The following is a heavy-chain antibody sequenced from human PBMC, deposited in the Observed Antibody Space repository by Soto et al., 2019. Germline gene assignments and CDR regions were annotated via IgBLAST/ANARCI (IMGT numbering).Heavy chain of an antibody. Sequence: ASVKVSCKASGYTFTSYDINWVRQATGQGLEWMGWMNPNSGNTGYAQKFQGRVTMTRNTSISTAYMELSSLRSEDTAVYYCARVVIAVAGYTTDVWGKGTTVTVSS. V-gene: IGHV1-8*01. D-gene: IGHD6-19*01. CDR1: GYTFTSYD. J-gene: IGHJ6*04. CDR2: MNPNSGNT. CDR3: ARVVIAVAGYTTDV.